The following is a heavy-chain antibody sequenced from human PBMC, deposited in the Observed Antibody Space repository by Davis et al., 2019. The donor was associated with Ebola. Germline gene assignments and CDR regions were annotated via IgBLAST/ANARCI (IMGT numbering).Heavy chain of an antibody. D-gene: IGHD2-21*01. CDR2: ILSDGGST. CDR1: GFNFSTYW. J-gene: IGHJ5*02. Sequence: GESLKISCAASGFNFSTYWMHWVRQAPGKGLLWVSRILSDGGSTRYADSVKGRCTISRDNAKNTLYLQMNSLGPEDTAVYYCAPQCGGGCSLSDHWGQGTLVTVSS. CDR3: APQCGGGCSLSDH. V-gene: IGHV3-74*01.